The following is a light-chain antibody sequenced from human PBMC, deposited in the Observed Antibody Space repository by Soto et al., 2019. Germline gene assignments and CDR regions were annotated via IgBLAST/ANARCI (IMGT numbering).Light chain of an antibody. CDR1: SSDVGSYNL. V-gene: IGLV2-23*01. J-gene: IGLJ1*01. CDR3: CSYAGRQYV. Sequence: QSALTQPASVSGSPGQSITISCTGTSSDVGSYNLVSWYQQHPGKAPKLMIYEGSKRPSGVSNRFSGSKSGNTASLTISGLQAEGEADYYCCSYAGRQYVFGTGTKLTVL. CDR2: EGS.